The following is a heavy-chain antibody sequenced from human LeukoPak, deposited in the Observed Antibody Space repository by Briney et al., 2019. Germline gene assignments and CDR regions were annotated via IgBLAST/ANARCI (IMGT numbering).Heavy chain of an antibody. J-gene: IGHJ4*02. CDR2: ISSSGSTI. Sequence: GGSLRLSCAASRFTFSSYAMSWVRQAPGKGLEWVSYISSSGSTIYYADSVKGRFTISRDNAKNSLYLQMNSLRAEDTAVYYCARELGTLIDYWGQGTLVTVSS. CDR1: RFTFSSYA. D-gene: IGHD7-27*01. CDR3: ARELGTLIDY. V-gene: IGHV3-48*04.